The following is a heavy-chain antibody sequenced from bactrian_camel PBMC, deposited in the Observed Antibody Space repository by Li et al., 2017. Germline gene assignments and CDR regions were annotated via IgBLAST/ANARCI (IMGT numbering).Heavy chain of an antibody. CDR3: AAKYSRPAGTRDPLNRFLYDL. D-gene: IGHD3*01. Sequence: VQLVESGGGSVQAGGSLRLSCAASGATYSNYSMAWFRQAPGKEREGVAAFGRDGSTSYAGSVKGRFTISKENNKNTLYLQMNSLKPEDTAMYYCAAKYSRPAGTRDPLNRFLYDLWGQGTQVTVS. CDR2: FGRDGST. V-gene: IGHV3S55*01. CDR1: GATYSNYS. J-gene: IGHJ4*01.